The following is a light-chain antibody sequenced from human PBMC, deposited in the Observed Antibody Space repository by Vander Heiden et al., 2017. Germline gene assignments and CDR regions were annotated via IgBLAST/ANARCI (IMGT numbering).Light chain of an antibody. Sequence: DIQMTPPPSSPSASVGDSVTITCRASQNIRNYLNWYQQIPGKAPKLLIYATSSLQSGVPSRFSGSGSGTDFTLTISSLQAEDFALYYCEQSDSGPYTFGRGTKLEIK. V-gene: IGKV1-39*01. CDR2: ATS. CDR1: QNIRNY. CDR3: EQSDSGPYT. J-gene: IGKJ2*01.